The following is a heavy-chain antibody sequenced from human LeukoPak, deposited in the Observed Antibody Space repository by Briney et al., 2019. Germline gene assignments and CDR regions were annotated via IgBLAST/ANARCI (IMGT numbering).Heavy chain of an antibody. J-gene: IGHJ4*02. CDR2: ISGSGDST. D-gene: IGHD2-21*02. Sequence: GGSLRLSCAASGFTFSSYAMSWVRQAPGKGLEWVLAISGSGDSTYYADSVKGRFTISRDNSKNTLYLQMNSLRAEDTAVYYCAKAHVTHRPIDDFDYWGQGTLVTVSS. CDR3: AKAHVTHRPIDDFDY. V-gene: IGHV3-23*01. CDR1: GFTFSSYA.